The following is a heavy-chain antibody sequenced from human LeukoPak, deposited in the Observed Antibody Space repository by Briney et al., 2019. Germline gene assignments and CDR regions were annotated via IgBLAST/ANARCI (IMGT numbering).Heavy chain of an antibody. Sequence: GGSLRLSCAASGFTFSSYSMNWVRQAPGKGLEWVSYISSSSSTIYYADSVKGRFTISRDNAKNSLYLQMNSLRAEDTAVYYCARDPYCSGGSCYHRSDYWGQGTLVTVSS. J-gene: IGHJ4*02. CDR3: ARDPYCSGGSCYHRSDY. V-gene: IGHV3-48*01. CDR2: ISSSSSTI. D-gene: IGHD2-15*01. CDR1: GFTFSSYS.